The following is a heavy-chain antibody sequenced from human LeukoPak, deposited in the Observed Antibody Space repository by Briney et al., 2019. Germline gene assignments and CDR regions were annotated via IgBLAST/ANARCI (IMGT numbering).Heavy chain of an antibody. CDR3: ARDRGDPDYNWFDP. CDR2: IYPGDSDT. J-gene: IGHJ5*02. V-gene: IGHV5-51*01. D-gene: IGHD2-21*02. CDR1: GYSFTSYW. Sequence: GESLKISCKGSGYSFTSYWIGWVRQMPGKGLEWMGIIYPGDSDTRYSPSFQGQVTISADKSISTAYLQWSSLKASDTAMYYCARDRGDPDYNWFDPWAREPWSPSPQ.